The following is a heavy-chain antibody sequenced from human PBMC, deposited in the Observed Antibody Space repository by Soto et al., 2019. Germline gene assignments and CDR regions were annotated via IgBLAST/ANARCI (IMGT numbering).Heavy chain of an antibody. CDR3: TREVNYWCDP. J-gene: IGHJ5*02. CDR2: FSHSGSA. D-gene: IGHD3-10*01. V-gene: IGHV4-30-2*01. CDR1: GVSITRGGSS. Sequence: SETLSLTCAVSGVSITRGGSSWTWIRQPPGKGLEWIGYFSHSGSAYYNPSLKSRVTISVDRSKNQISLRLNSVTTADTAVYYCTREVNYWCDPWGQGTLVTVSS.